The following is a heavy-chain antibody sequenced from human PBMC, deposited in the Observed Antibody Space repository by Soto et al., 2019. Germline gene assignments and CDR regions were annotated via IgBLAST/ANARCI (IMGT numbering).Heavy chain of an antibody. V-gene: IGHV3-23*01. CDR1: GFTFSSYA. Sequence: GGSLRLSCAASGFTFSSYAMSWVRQAPGKGLEWVSAISGSGGSTYYADSVKGRFTISRDNSKNTLFLQMNSLRAEDTAVYYCARGFSLYCSGGSCYFDFWGQGTMVTVSS. J-gene: IGHJ4*02. CDR3: ARGFSLYCSGGSCYFDF. CDR2: ISGSGGST. D-gene: IGHD2-15*01.